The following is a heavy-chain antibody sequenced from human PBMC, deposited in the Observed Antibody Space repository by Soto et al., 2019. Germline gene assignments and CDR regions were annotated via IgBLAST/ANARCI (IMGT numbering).Heavy chain of an antibody. Sequence: EVQLVESGGGLVQPGGSLRLSCAASGFTVSSNYMSWVRQAPGKGLEWVSVIYSGGSTYYADSVKGRFTISRDNSKNTLYLQMNSLRAQDTAVYYCAREEVAADGTRIWGQGTMVTVSS. CDR3: AREEVAADGTRI. CDR2: IYSGGST. V-gene: IGHV3-66*01. CDR1: GFTVSSNY. J-gene: IGHJ3*02. D-gene: IGHD6-13*01.